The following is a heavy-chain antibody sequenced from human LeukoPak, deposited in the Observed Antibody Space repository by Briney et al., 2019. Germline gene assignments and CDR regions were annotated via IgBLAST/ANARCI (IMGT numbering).Heavy chain of an antibody. J-gene: IGHJ4*02. CDR1: GGTFSSSA. V-gene: IGHV1-69*13. CDR2: IMPIFGTA. D-gene: IGHD6-19*01. Sequence: SVKVSCKASGGTFSSSAISWVRQAPGQGLEWMGGIMPIFGTANYAQNFQGRVTITADESTSTAYMELSSLRSEDTAVYYCGRVLGGGSGWYGDWGQGNLVTVSS. CDR3: GRVLGGGSGWYGD.